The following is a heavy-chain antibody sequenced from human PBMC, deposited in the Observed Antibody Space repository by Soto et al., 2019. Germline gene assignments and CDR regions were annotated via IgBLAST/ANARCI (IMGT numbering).Heavy chain of an antibody. D-gene: IGHD2-8*01. J-gene: IGHJ4*02. V-gene: IGHV1-69*02. CDR2: TIPILGIA. Sequence: ASVKVSCKASGGTFSSYTISWVRQAPGQGLEWMGRTIPILGIANYAQKFQGRVTITADKSTSTAYMELSSLRSEDTAVYYCARAKDCTNGVCDKGGGFFDYWGQGTLVTVSS. CDR1: GGTFSSYT. CDR3: ARAKDCTNGVCDKGGGFFDY.